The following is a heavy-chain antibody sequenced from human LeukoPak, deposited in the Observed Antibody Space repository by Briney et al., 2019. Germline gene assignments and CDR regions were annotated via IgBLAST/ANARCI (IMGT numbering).Heavy chain of an antibody. CDR2: FDPEDGET. V-gene: IGHV1-24*01. J-gene: IGHJ6*03. CDR1: GYTLTELS. CDR3: ATLSLGSSTSYYYMDV. D-gene: IGHD2-2*01. Sequence: ASVKASCKVSGYTLTELSMHWVRQAPGKGLEWMGGFDPEDGETIYAQKFQGRVTMTEDTSTDTAYMELSSLRSEDTAVYYCATLSLGSSTSYYYMDVWGKGTTVTVSS.